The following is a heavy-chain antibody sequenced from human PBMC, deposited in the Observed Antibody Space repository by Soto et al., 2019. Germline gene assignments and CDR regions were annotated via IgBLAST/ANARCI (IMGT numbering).Heavy chain of an antibody. J-gene: IGHJ5*02. Sequence: SVKVSCKASGFTFTTSAVQWVRQARGQRLEWIGWIVVGSGNTNYAQKFQERVTITRDMSTSTAYMELSSLRSEDTAVYYCAEETYNWNYWFDTWGQGTLVTVSS. CDR3: AEETYNWNYWFDT. D-gene: IGHD1-1*01. CDR1: GFTFTTSA. V-gene: IGHV1-58*01. CDR2: IVVGSGNT.